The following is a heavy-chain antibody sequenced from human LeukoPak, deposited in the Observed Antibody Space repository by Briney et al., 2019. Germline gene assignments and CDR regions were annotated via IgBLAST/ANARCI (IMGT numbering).Heavy chain of an antibody. Sequence: SETLSLTCAVYGGSFSGYYWGWIRQPPGKGLEWIGSIYYSGSTYYNPSLKSRVTISVDTSKNQFSLKLSSVTAADTAVYYCASAEDYYDSSGWDYWGQGTLVTVSS. CDR1: GGSFSGYY. V-gene: IGHV4-39*01. J-gene: IGHJ4*02. CDR2: IYYSGST. CDR3: ASAEDYYDSSGWDY. D-gene: IGHD3-22*01.